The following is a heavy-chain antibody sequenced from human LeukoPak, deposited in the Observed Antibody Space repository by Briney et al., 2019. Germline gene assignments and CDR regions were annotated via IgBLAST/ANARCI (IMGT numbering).Heavy chain of an antibody. CDR2: ISSNGGST. D-gene: IGHD1-26*01. J-gene: IGHJ4*02. V-gene: IGHV3-64*01. CDR3: ARDGRLVGPFDY. Sequence: GGSLRLSCAASGFTFSRWAMHWVRQAPGKGLEYVSAISSNGGSTYYANSVKGRFTISRDISRNTVYLQMGSLRAEDTAVYYCARDGRLVGPFDYWGQGTLVTVSS. CDR1: GFTFSRWA.